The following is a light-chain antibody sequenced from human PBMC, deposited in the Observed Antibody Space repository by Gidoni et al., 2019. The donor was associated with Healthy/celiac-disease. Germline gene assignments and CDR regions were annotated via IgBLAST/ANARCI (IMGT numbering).Light chain of an antibody. J-gene: IGKJ1*01. CDR3: QQSYSTPRT. Sequence: VQMTQPPSSLSASVGDRVNIPSRASQSISSYLNWYHQKPGNAPKPLIYAASSLQSGVPSRFSGSGSGTDFTLTISSLQPEDFATYYCQQSYSTPRTFGQGTKVEIK. CDR2: AAS. V-gene: IGKV1-39*01. CDR1: QSISSY.